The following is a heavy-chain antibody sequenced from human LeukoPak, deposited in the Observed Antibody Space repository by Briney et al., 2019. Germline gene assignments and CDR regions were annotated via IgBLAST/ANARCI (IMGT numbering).Heavy chain of an antibody. V-gene: IGHV3-15*01. J-gene: IGHJ4*02. CDR2: IRSKTDGWTT. CDR1: GFTLKNAW. D-gene: IGHD6-19*01. Sequence: PGGSLRLSCVASGFTLKNAWMSWVRQAPGKGLEWVGRIRSKTDGWTTDYAAPVKGRFTISRDDSKNTLYLQMNSLKTEDTAVYFCATGTEQQWLSLDYWGQGTLVTVSS. CDR3: ATGTEQQWLSLDY.